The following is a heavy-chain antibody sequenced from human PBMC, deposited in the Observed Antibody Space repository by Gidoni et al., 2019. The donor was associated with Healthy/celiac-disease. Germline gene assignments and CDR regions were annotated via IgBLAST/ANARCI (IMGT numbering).Heavy chain of an antibody. CDR2: IKSKTDGGTT. D-gene: IGHD6-19*01. CDR1: RFTFGNAG. CDR3: TTGGSGWYY. J-gene: IGHJ4*02. V-gene: IGHV3-15*01. Sequence: EVQLVVSGGGLVKPGGSLRLSCVASRFTFGNAGMSWVRQAPGKGLEWVGRIKSKTDGGTTDYAAPVKGRFTISRDDSKNTLDLQMNSLRTEDTAVYYCTTGGSGWYYWGQGTLVTVSS.